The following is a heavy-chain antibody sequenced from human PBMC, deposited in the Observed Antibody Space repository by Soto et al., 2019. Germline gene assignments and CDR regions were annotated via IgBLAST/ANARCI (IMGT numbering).Heavy chain of an antibody. V-gene: IGHV4-30-4*01. CDR2: IYYSVST. CDR3: ARQSPYYYDSSGYYLCEY. Sequence: NPSETLSLTCTVSGGSISSGDYYWSWILHPPGKGLEWIGYIYYSVSTYYNPSLKSRVTISVDTSKNQFSLKLSSVTAADTAVYYCARQSPYYYDSSGYYLCEYWGEGNMVIVSS. D-gene: IGHD3-22*01. CDR1: GGSISSGDYY. J-gene: IGHJ4*02.